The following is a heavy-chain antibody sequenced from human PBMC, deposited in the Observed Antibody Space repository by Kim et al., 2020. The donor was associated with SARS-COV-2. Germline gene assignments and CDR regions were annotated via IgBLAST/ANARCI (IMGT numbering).Heavy chain of an antibody. D-gene: IGHD6-13*01. V-gene: IGHV3-11*01. J-gene: IGHJ6*03. Sequence: GRFTISRDNAKNSLYLQMNSLRAEDTAVYYCARVQGGIAAAGAYYYYMDVWGKGTTVTVSS. CDR3: ARVQGGIAAAGAYYYYMDV.